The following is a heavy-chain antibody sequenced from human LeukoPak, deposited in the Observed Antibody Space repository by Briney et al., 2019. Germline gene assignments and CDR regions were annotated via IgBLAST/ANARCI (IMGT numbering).Heavy chain of an antibody. CDR1: GGSFSGNY. Sequence: SETLSLTCAVYGGSFSGNYWSWIRQPPGKGLEWIGEINHSGSTNYNPSLKSRITISVDTSKNQFSLKLSSVTAADTAVYYCARVGEDGSGFLFDYWGQGTLVTVSS. CDR2: INHSGST. V-gene: IGHV4-34*01. D-gene: IGHD3-10*01. J-gene: IGHJ4*02. CDR3: ARVGEDGSGFLFDY.